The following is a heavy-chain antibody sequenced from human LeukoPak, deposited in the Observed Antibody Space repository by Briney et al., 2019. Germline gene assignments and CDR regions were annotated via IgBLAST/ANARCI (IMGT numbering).Heavy chain of an antibody. J-gene: IGHJ4*02. CDR2: IYPGDSDT. V-gene: IGHV5-51*01. Sequence: GESLEISLKGSGYNFTSSWIGWVRPMPGKGLEWMGIIYPGDSDTRYSPSFQGQVTISADKSISTAYLQWSSLKASDTAMYYCARYEDSFYFHYWGQGTLVTVSS. CDR1: GYNFTSSW. CDR3: ARYEDSFYFHY. D-gene: IGHD3-16*01.